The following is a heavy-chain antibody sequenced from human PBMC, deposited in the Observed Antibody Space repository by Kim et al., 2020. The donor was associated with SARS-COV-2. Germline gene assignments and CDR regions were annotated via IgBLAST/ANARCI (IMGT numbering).Heavy chain of an antibody. CDR3: VKGGDTALTPGDY. CDR2: IKQDGSVK. D-gene: IGHD5-18*01. CDR1: GFKFGNYW. V-gene: IGHV3-7*03. Sequence: GGSLRLSCVASGFKFGNYWMIWVRQAPGKGLEWVANIKQDGSVKYYVDSVKGRFTISRDSAKNSLYLQMNSLRVEDTAVYYCVKGGDTALTPGDYWGQGTLVTVSS. J-gene: IGHJ4*02.